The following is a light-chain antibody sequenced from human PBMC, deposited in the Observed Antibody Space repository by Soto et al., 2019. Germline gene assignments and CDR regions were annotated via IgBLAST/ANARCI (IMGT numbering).Light chain of an antibody. CDR2: DVA. V-gene: IGLV2-14*01. CDR1: STDVGRYNY. CDR3: SSYTTSSTYV. Sequence: QSVLTQPASVSGSPGQSITISCTGTSTDVGRYNYVSWYQQYPGKAPKLMIYDVANRPSGVSNRFSGSKSGITASLTISGLQAEDEADYYCSSYTTSSTYVFGTGTKLTVL. J-gene: IGLJ1*01.